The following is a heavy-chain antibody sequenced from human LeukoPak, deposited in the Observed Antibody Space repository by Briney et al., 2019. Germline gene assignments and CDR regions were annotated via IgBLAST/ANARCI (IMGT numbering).Heavy chain of an antibody. CDR1: GASISGGTYY. D-gene: IGHD1-26*01. V-gene: IGHV4-39*01. Sequence: SETPSLTRTVSGASISGGTYYWGWIRPRPGMGLEWIGSIYYTASTYDNPSLKSRVTISVDTSKNQCSIELSSVTAADTAVYYCARRSGSGRAFDYWGQGTLVTVSS. CDR2: IYYTAST. CDR3: ARRSGSGRAFDY. J-gene: IGHJ4*02.